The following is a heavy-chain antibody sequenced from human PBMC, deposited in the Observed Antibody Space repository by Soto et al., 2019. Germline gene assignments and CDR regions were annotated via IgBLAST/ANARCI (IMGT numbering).Heavy chain of an antibody. CDR3: ARDIGYCSGGSCYRMGAFDI. CDR1: GFTFSAYY. J-gene: IGHJ3*02. V-gene: IGHV3-11*01. D-gene: IGHD2-15*01. Sequence: QVQLVESGGGLVKPGGSLRLSCAASGFTFSAYYMSWIRQAPGKGLEWVSYISTSASTIYYPDSVKGRFTISRDNAKNSLYLQMNSLRAEDTAVYYCARDIGYCSGGSCYRMGAFDIWGQGTMVTVSS. CDR2: ISTSASTI.